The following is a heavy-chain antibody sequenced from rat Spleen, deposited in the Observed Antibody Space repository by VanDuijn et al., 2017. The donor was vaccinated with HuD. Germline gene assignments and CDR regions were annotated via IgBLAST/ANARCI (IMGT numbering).Heavy chain of an antibody. CDR3: ARQWILRIITTPYWYFDF. Sequence: EVQLVETGGGLVQPGGSLKLSCVASGFTFSSYWMYWVRQAPGKGLEWVSSISYEGSSTYYGNSVKGRFTISRDNAKSTLYLQMNSLRSEDTATYYCARQWILRIITTPYWYFDFWGPGTLLTVSS. CDR1: GFTFSSYW. V-gene: IGHV5-58*01. J-gene: IGHJ1*01. D-gene: IGHD1-6*01. CDR2: ISYEGSST.